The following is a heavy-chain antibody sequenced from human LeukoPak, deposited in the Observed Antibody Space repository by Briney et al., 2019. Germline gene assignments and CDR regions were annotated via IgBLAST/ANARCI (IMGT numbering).Heavy chain of an antibody. CDR2: IRGSGTTM. V-gene: IGHV3-11*01. CDR1: GSTFSDYY. J-gene: IGHJ3*02. CDR3: GRDFGLTGTKRSFDI. Sequence: GGSLRLSCAASGSTFSDYYMGWIRQAPGKGLEWLSYIRGSGTTMYYADSVKGRFTISRDNAKNSLDLQMNSLRAEDTAVYYCGRDFGLTGTKRSFDIWGQGTMVTVSS. D-gene: IGHD1-7*01.